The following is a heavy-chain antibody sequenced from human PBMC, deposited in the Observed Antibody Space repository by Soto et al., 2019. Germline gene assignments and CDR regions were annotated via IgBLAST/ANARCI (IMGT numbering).Heavy chain of an antibody. CDR1: GGSISSSNW. CDR2: IYHSGST. D-gene: IGHD1-26*01. CDR3: ARESGSYYYYYGMDV. V-gene: IGHV4-4*02. Sequence: SETLSLTCAVSGGSISSSNWWSWVRQPPGKGLEWIGEIYHSGSTNYNPSLKSRVTISVDKSKNQFSLKLSSVIAADTAVYYCARESGSYYYYYGMDVWGQGTTVTVSS. J-gene: IGHJ6*02.